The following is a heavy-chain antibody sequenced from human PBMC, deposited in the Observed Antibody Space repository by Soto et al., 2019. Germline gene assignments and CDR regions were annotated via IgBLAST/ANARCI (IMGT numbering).Heavy chain of an antibody. V-gene: IGHV4-59*12. CDR2: IYYSGST. D-gene: IGHD3-3*01. CDR1: GGSMSSYY. J-gene: IGHJ5*02. Sequence: NPSETLSLTCTVSGGSMSSYYWSWIRQPPGKGLEWIGYIYYSGSTNYNPSLKSRVTISVDTSKNQFSLKLSSVTAADTAVYYCARSSRRITIFGVAPNWFDPWGQGTLVTVSS. CDR3: ARSSRRITIFGVAPNWFDP.